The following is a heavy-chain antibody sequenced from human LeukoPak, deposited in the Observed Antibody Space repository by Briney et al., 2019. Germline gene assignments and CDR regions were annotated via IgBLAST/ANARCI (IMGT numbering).Heavy chain of an antibody. CDR3: AIECRFDGNIYSKGFEY. CDR1: GYIFTGYY. D-gene: IGHD3-10*01. Sequence: ASVKVSCKTSGYIFTGYYLHWLRQSPGQGLEWLGCIHPNGYSEPAPIFRGRVTMTRDTSLITAYMDLSTLKSDDTAVYYCAIECRFDGNIYSKGFEYWGLGTVVTVSS. V-gene: IGHV1-2*02. J-gene: IGHJ4*02. CDR2: IHPNGYS.